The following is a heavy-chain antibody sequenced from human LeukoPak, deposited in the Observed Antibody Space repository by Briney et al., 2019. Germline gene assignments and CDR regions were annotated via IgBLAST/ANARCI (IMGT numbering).Heavy chain of an antibody. CDR2: ITAGNGNT. CDR1: GYNFRSYG. V-gene: IGHV1-18*01. D-gene: IGHD5-18*01. J-gene: IGHJ3*02. CDR3: ARDLARGYSYGYNAFDI. Sequence: ASVKVSCKASGYNFRSYGIGWVRQAPRQGLEWMGWITAGNGNTNNAQKVQGRVTMTTDTSTSTAYMELRSLRSDDTAVYFCARDLARGYSYGYNAFDIWGQGTMVTVSS.